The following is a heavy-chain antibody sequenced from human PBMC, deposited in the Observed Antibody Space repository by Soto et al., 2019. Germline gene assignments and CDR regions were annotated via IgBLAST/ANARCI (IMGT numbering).Heavy chain of an antibody. CDR3: ATDGDHNSSGYYFDY. V-gene: IGHV3-15*01. CDR1: GFTFSNAW. CDR2: IKSKTDGGTT. Sequence: GGSLRLSCAASGFTFSNAWMSWVRQAPGKGLEWVGRIKSKTDGGTTDYTAPVKGRFTISKDDSKNTLYLQMNSLKTGDTAVYYCATDGDHNSSGYYFDYWGQGTLVTVSS. D-gene: IGHD3-22*01. J-gene: IGHJ4*02.